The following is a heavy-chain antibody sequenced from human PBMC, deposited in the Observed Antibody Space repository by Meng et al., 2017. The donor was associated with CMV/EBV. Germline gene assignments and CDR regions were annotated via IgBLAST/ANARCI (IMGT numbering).Heavy chain of an antibody. CDR1: GFTFSSYS. V-gene: IGHV3-21*01. D-gene: IGHD3-10*01. CDR3: ARNPGRAGTYGSGSL. CDR2: ISSSSSYI. Sequence: SGFTFSSYSMNWVRQAPGKGLEWVSSISSSSSYIYYTDSVKGRFTISRNNAKNSLYLQMNSLRAEDTAVYYCARNPGRAGTYGSGSLWGQGTLVTVSS. J-gene: IGHJ4*02.